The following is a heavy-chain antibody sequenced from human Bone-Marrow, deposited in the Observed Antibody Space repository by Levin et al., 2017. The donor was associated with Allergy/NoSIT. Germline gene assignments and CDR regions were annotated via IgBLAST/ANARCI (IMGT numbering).Heavy chain of an antibody. V-gene: IGHV3-23*01. CDR3: AKIVLYDIDI. J-gene: IGHJ3*02. CDR1: SFNFRTYS. D-gene: IGHD2-8*01. CDR2: ITGSGGDT. Sequence: GGSLRLSCAASSFNFRTYSMTWVRQAPGKGLEWVSTITGSGGDTFYSDSVKGRFTLSRDNSKNTLDLQMDSLRAEDTAVYYCAKIVLYDIDIWGHGTLVTVSS.